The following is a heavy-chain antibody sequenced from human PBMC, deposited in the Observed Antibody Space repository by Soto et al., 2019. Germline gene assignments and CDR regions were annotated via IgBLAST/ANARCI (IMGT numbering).Heavy chain of an antibody. Sequence: QVQLQESGPGLVKPSETLSLTCTVSGGSISSYYWSWIRQPPGKGLEWIGYIYYSGSTNYNPSLKSRVPISVDTSKNQFSLKLGSVTAADTAVYYCARWDTAMAIDYWGQGTLVTVSS. CDR3: ARWDTAMAIDY. J-gene: IGHJ4*02. D-gene: IGHD5-18*01. V-gene: IGHV4-59*01. CDR2: IYYSGST. CDR1: GGSISSYY.